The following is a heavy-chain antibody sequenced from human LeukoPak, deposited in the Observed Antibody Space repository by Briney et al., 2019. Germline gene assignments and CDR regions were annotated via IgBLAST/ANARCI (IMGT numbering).Heavy chain of an antibody. CDR2: IDHSGST. CDR1: GYSISSGYN. D-gene: IGHD6-19*01. J-gene: IGHJ4*02. Sequence: SETLSLTCTVSGYSISSGYNWGWIRQPPGKGLEWTWSIDHSGSTYYNPSLKSRITIAVDTSKNQFSLKLSSVTAADTAVYYGARDSALAQAVMFDYWGQGTLVTVSS. V-gene: IGHV4-38-2*02. CDR3: ARDSALAQAVMFDY.